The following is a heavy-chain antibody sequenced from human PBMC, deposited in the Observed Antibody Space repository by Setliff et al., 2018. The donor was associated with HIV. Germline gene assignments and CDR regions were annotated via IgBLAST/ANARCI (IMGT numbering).Heavy chain of an antibody. Sequence: GGSLRLSCAASGFTVSSNYMSWVRQAPGKGLDWVSVIYSGGSTYYADSVKGRFTISRDISKNTLFLQMNSLRAEDTAVYYCARDSAVAGTFVFDYWGQGTLVTVS. J-gene: IGHJ4*02. CDR3: ARDSAVAGTFVFDY. CDR2: IYSGGST. V-gene: IGHV3-53*01. D-gene: IGHD6-19*01. CDR1: GFTVSSNY.